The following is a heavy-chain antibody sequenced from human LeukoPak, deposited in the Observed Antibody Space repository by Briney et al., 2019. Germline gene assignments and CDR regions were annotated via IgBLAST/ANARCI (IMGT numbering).Heavy chain of an antibody. J-gene: IGHJ5*02. V-gene: IGHV3-7*04. CDR1: GFYFSAYL. Sequence: GGSLRLSCVASGFYFSAYLMSWVRQAPGRGLEWVANIKQDGRQEFYLDSVKGRFTISRDNGNNSLYLHMSRLRVEDTAVYYCARDLKGFNLWGQGALVAVSS. CDR3: ARDLKGFNL. CDR2: IKQDGRQE.